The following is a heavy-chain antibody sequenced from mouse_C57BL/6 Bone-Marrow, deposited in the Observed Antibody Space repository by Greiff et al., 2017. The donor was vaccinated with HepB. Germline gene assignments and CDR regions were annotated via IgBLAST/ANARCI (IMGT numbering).Heavy chain of an antibody. Sequence: VQLQQSGAELVRPGSSVKISCKTSGYTFTSYGINWVKQRPGQGLEWIGYIYIGNGYTEYNEKFKGKATLTSDTSSSTAYMQLSSLTSEDSAIYFCARWEIYYYGSSAAWFAYWGQGTLVTVSA. CDR1: GYTFTSYG. D-gene: IGHD1-1*01. V-gene: IGHV1-58*01. CDR3: ARWEIYYYGSSAAWFAY. CDR2: IYIGNGYT. J-gene: IGHJ3*01.